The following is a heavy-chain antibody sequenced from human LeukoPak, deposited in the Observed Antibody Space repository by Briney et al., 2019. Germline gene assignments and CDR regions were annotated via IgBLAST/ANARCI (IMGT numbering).Heavy chain of an antibody. V-gene: IGHV3-21*01. CDR1: GFTFSSYS. CDR3: ARDPRIYCTNGICRDDYFDN. D-gene: IGHD2-8*01. J-gene: IGHJ4*02. Sequence: GGSLRLSCAASGFTFSSYSMXXXRQAPGKGLXXXSSXXXXXXYKYYADSVKGRFTISRDNAKDSPFLQMNSLRAEDTAIYYCARDPRIYCTNGICRDDYFDNWGQGTLVTVSS. CDR2: XXXXXXYK.